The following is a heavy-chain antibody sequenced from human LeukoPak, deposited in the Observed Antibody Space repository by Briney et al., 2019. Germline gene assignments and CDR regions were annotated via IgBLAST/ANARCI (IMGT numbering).Heavy chain of an antibody. V-gene: IGHV3-74*01. CDR2: INSDGSSI. Sequence: GGSLRLSCAASGFIFGGYWMHWVRQGPGMGLGWVSRINSDGSSIIYADSVKGRFSISRDNAKNTLYLQMNSLRAENTAVYYCTRGASGYGNFDYWGQGTLVTVSS. CDR1: GFIFGGYW. D-gene: IGHD5-12*01. J-gene: IGHJ4*02. CDR3: TRGASGYGNFDY.